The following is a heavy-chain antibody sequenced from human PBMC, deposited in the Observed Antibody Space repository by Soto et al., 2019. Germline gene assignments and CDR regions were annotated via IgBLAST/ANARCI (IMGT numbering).Heavy chain of an antibody. J-gene: IGHJ4*02. Sequence: SETLSLTCAVYGGSFSGYYWSWIRQPPGKGLEWIGEINHSGSTNYNPSLKSRVTISVDTSKNQFSLKLSSVTAADTAVYYCARGPFLSSSWGFKGYWGQGTLVTVSS. CDR2: INHSGST. D-gene: IGHD6-13*01. CDR3: ARGPFLSSSWGFKGY. CDR1: GGSFSGYY. V-gene: IGHV4-34*01.